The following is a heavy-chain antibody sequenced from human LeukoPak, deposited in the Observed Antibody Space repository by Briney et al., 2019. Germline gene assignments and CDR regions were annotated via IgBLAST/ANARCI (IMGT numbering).Heavy chain of an antibody. Sequence: GGSLRLSCAASGFTFSSYWMHWVRQAPGKGLAWVSRINSDGSSTDYADSVKGRFTIARDNSKNTVYLQMNSLRAGDTAVYYCAKGPRYCSSTSCYRGDYWGQGTLVTVSS. V-gene: IGHV3-74*01. J-gene: IGHJ4*02. CDR1: GFTFSSYW. D-gene: IGHD2-2*01. CDR3: AKGPRYCSSTSCYRGDY. CDR2: INSDGSST.